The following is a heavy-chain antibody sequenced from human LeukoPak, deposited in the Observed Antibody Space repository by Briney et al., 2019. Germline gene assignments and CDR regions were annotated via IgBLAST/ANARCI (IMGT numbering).Heavy chain of an antibody. V-gene: IGHV3-7*01. J-gene: IGHJ6*02. CDR1: GFTFSSYW. CDR2: IKQDGSEK. CDR3: AREMWQLGGSYYYYGMDV. Sequence: PGGSLRLSCAASGFTFSSYWMSWVRQAPGKGLEWVANIKQDGSEKYYVDSVKGRSTISRDNAKNSLYLQMNSLRAEDTAVYYCAREMWQLGGSYYYYGMDVWGQGTTVTVSS. D-gene: IGHD6-6*01.